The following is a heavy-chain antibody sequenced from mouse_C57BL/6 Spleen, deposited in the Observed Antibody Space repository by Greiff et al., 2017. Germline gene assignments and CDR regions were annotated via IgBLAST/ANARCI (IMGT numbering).Heavy chain of an antibody. Sequence: EVQLVESGAELVRPGASVKLSCTASGFNIKDDYMYWVKQSPEQGLEWIGWIDPESGDTEYASKFQGKATITAETSSNTAYVQLSSETSEDTAVDFCTSRDYGAYWGQGTLVTVSA. CDR2: IDPESGDT. V-gene: IGHV14-4*01. J-gene: IGHJ3*01. D-gene: IGHD1-1*01. CDR1: GFNIKDDY. CDR3: TSRDYGAY.